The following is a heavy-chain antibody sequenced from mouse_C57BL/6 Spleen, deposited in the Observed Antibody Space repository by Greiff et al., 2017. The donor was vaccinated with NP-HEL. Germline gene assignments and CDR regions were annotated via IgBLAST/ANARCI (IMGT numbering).Heavy chain of an antibody. CDR3: ARYNWAWFAY. CDR2: IRNKANGYTT. CDR1: GFTFTDYY. D-gene: IGHD4-1*01. Sequence: EVQGVESGGGLVQPGGSLSLSCAASGFTFTDYYMSWVRQPPGKALEWLGFIRNKANGYTTEYSASVKGRFTISRDNSQSILYRQMNALRAEDSATYYCARYNWAWFAYWGQGTLVTVSA. V-gene: IGHV7-3*01. J-gene: IGHJ3*01.